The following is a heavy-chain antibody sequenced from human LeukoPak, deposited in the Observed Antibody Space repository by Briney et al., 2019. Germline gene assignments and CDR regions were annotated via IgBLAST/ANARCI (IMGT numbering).Heavy chain of an antibody. D-gene: IGHD2-2*01. CDR3: AKAGSRGKYCSSTSCCGLTDY. CDR2: ISYDGSNK. Sequence: GGSLRLSCAASGFTFSSYGMHWVRQAPGKGLEWVAVISYDGSNKYYADSVKGRFTISRDNSKNTLYLQMNSLRAEDTAVYYCAKAGSRGKYCSSTSCCGLTDYWGQGTLVTVSS. CDR1: GFTFSSYG. J-gene: IGHJ4*02. V-gene: IGHV3-30*18.